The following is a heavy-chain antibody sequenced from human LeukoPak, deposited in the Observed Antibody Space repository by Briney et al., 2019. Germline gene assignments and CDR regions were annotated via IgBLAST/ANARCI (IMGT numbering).Heavy chain of an antibody. J-gene: IGHJ4*02. D-gene: IGHD3-10*01. CDR2: ISSSGTTI. Sequence: GGSLRLSCAASGFTFSSYEMNWVRQAPGKGLEWVSYISSSGTTIYYADSVKGRFTISRDNAKDSLYLQMNSLRAEDTAVYYCARHLSYGSESYYNFGYWGQGTLVTVSS. V-gene: IGHV3-48*03. CDR1: GFTFSSYE. CDR3: ARHLSYGSESYYNFGY.